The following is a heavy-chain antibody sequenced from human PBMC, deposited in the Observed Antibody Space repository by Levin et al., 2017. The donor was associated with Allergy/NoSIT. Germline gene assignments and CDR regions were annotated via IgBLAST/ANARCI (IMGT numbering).Heavy chain of an antibody. J-gene: IGHJ3*02. CDR1: GFTFSSYG. CDR3: ARVDLWEQLGAFDI. Sequence: GGSLRLSCAASGFTFSSYGMHWVRQAPGKGLEWVAVIWYDGSNKYYADSVKGRFTISRDNSKNTLYLQMNSLRAEDTAVYYCARVDLWEQLGAFDIWGQGTMVTVSS. D-gene: IGHD6-13*01. V-gene: IGHV3-33*01. CDR2: IWYDGSNK.